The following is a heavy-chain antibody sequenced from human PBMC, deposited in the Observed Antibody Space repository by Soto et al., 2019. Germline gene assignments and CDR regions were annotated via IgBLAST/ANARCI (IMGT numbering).Heavy chain of an antibody. D-gene: IGHD3-10*01. CDR3: AKDRFYNFGSGIARSFYYGADV. CDR2: ISYDGCQK. V-gene: IGHV3-30*18. Sequence: QVYLVESGGGVVQPGGSLRLSCAASRFVFSTYGMQWVRQAPGKGLEWVALISYDGCQKFYADSVKGRFTISRDNSENTLYLEMNSLRAEDTAVYYCAKDRFYNFGSGIARSFYYGADVWGQGTTVTVSS. CDR1: RFVFSTYG. J-gene: IGHJ6*02.